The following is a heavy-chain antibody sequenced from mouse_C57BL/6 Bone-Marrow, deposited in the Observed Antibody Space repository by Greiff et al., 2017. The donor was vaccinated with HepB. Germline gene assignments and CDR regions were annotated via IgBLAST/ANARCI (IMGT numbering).Heavy chain of an antibody. CDR3: TRGGITPYYAMDY. CDR1: GFTFSSYA. D-gene: IGHD2-4*01. CDR2: ISSGGDYI. J-gene: IGHJ4*01. Sequence: EVQVVESGEGLVKPGGSLKLSCAASGFTFSSYAMSWVRQTPEKRLEWVAYISSGGDYIYYADTVKGRFTISRDNARNTLYLQMSSLKSEDTAMYYCTRGGITPYYAMDYWGQGTSVTVSS. V-gene: IGHV5-9-1*02.